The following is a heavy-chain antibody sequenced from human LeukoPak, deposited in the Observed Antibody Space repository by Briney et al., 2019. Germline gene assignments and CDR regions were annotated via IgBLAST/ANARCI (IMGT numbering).Heavy chain of an antibody. CDR1: GFHFSSYA. Sequence: GGSLRLSCAASGFHFSSYAMSWVRQAPGKGLEWVAAISGSLGNTYYADAVKGRFTISRDNSRDTLHMQMNSLRVEDTAVFYCAKGIVGPTSSWFDYWGQGILVTVSS. J-gene: IGHJ5*01. V-gene: IGHV3-23*01. D-gene: IGHD1-26*01. CDR2: ISGSLGNT. CDR3: AKGIVGPTSSWFDY.